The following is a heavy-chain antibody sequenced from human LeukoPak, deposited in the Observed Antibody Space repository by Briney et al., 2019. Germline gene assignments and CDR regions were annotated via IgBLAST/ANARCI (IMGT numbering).Heavy chain of an antibody. J-gene: IGHJ3*02. CDR3: AREVIVYDFWSGYYDGDAFDI. D-gene: IGHD3-3*01. Sequence: PGGSLRLSCAASGFTFSSYWMSWVRQAPGKGLEWVANIKQEGSEKYYVDSVKGRFTISRDNAKNSLYLQMNSLRAEDTAVYYCAREVIVYDFWSGYYDGDAFDIWGQGTMVTVSS. CDR2: IKQEGSEK. CDR1: GFTFSSYW. V-gene: IGHV3-7*01.